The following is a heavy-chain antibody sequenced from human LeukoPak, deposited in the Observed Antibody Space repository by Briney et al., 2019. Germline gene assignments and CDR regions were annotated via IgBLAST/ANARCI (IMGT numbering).Heavy chain of an antibody. CDR3: ARSTVTTYLGAYYYYYGMDV. J-gene: IGHJ6*02. CDR1: GGSISSSSYY. Sequence: SETLSLTCTVSGGSISSSSYYWGWIRQPPGEGLEWIGSIYYSGSTYYNPSLKSRVTISVDTSKNQFSLKLSSVTAADTAVYYCARSTVTTYLGAYYYYYGMDVWGQGTTVTVSS. CDR2: IYYSGST. D-gene: IGHD4-17*01. V-gene: IGHV4-39*01.